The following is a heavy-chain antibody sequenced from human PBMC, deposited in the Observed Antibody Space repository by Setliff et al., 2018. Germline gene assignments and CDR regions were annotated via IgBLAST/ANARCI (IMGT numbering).Heavy chain of an antibody. D-gene: IGHD6-19*01. CDR3: ATPLYGRGWYRYFES. J-gene: IGHJ4*02. V-gene: IGHV3-33*03. CDR2: IWDDGGNK. Sequence: PGGCLRLSCAASGFTVISYRMHWVRQAPGKGLEWVAVIWDDGGNKDHADSVKGRFTISRDSAKNSMYLQMNSLGADDTAVYYCATPLYGRGWYRYFESWGQGTLVTVSS. CDR1: GFTVISYR.